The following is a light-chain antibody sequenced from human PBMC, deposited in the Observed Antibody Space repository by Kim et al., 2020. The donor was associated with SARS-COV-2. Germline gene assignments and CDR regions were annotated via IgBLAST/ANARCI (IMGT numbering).Light chain of an antibody. V-gene: IGLV1-40*01. Sequence: QSVLTQPPSVSGAPGQRVTISCTGSSSNIGAGYDVHWYQQLPGTAPKLLIYGNSNRPSGVPDRFSGSKSGTSASLAITGLQAEDEADYYCQSYDSSLGGSKVVIGGGPQLTVL. CDR1: SSNIGAGYD. CDR3: QSYDSSLGGSKVV. J-gene: IGLJ2*01. CDR2: GNS.